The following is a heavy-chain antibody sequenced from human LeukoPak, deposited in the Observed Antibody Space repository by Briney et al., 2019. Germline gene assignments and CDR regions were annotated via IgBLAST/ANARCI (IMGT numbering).Heavy chain of an antibody. D-gene: IGHD6-13*01. CDR3: ARDSLSVPLAAAKLTIYFDY. CDR1: RDSVSSNSAA. Sequence: SQTLSLTCAISRDSVSSNSAAWNWIRQSPSRGLEWLGRTYYRSKWYNDYAVSVKSRITINPDTSKNQFSLQLNSVTPEDTAVYYCARDSLSVPLAAAKLTIYFDYWGQGTLVTVSS. J-gene: IGHJ4*02. V-gene: IGHV6-1*01. CDR2: TYYRSKWYN.